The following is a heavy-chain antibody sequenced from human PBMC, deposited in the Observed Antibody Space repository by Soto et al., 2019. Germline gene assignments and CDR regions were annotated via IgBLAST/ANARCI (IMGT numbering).Heavy chain of an antibody. CDR2: IWYDGSNK. V-gene: IGHV3-33*01. CDR3: ARVTSGSYYYYGMDV. Sequence: GGSLRLSCAASGFTFSSYGMHWVRQAPGKGLEWVAVIWYDGSNKYYADSVKGRFTIPRDNSKNTLYLQMNSLRAEDTAVYYCARVTSGSYYYYGMDVWGQGTTVTVSS. CDR1: GFTFSSYG. J-gene: IGHJ6*02. D-gene: IGHD6-19*01.